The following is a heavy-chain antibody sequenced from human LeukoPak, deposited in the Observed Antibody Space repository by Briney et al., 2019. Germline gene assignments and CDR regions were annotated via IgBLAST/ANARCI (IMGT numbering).Heavy chain of an antibody. CDR2: IYYSGST. V-gene: IGHV4-59*08. CDR1: GGSISSYY. Sequence: SETLSLTCTVSGGSISSYYCSWVRQPPGKGLGWVGYIYYSGSTNYNPSLKSRVTISVDTSKNQFSLKLSSVTAADTAVYYCARLLAPYFYGLGSPEAYDYWGQGTLVTVSS. J-gene: IGHJ4*03. CDR3: ARLLAPYFYGLGSPEAYDY. D-gene: IGHD3-10*01.